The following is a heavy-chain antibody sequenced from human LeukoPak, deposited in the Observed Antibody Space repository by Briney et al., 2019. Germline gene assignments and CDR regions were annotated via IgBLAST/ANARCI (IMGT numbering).Heavy chain of an antibody. V-gene: IGHV3-7*03. CDR2: INEDGSEN. D-gene: IGHD6-13*01. CDR3: ARHRCPSS. Sequence: PRRSLRLSCAASGFTFSHSAMSWVRQAPGKGMEWVANINEDGSENQYGDSVKGRFTITRDNAKNSLYRQMNSLRAEDTAIYYCARHRCPSSWGPGTVVTVSS. CDR1: GFTFSHSA. J-gene: IGHJ3*01.